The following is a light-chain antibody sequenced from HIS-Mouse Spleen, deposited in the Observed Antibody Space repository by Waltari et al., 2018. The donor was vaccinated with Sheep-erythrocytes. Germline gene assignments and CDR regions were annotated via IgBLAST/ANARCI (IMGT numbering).Light chain of an antibody. V-gene: IGKV1-39*01. Sequence: DFQMTQSPSSLSSSVGNRVTITCRASQSISSYLNWYQQKPGEVPKLLIYAASSLQSWVPSTFSGSGSGTDFTLTIRSLQPEDYAAYDCEQSYSTPYTFGQGTKLEIK. CDR1: QSISSY. CDR3: EQSYSTPYT. CDR2: AAS. J-gene: IGKJ2*01.